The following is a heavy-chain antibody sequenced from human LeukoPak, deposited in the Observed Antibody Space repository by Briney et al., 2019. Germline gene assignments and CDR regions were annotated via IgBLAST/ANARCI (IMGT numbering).Heavy chain of an antibody. CDR2: ISSSSSTI. CDR3: ARDLSGVTGYTYGRGIDY. J-gene: IGHJ4*02. Sequence: GGSLRLSCAASGFTFSSYSMNWVRQAPGKGLEWVSYISSSSSTIYYADSVKGRFTISRDNAKNSLYLQMNSLRAEDTAVYYCARDLSGVTGYTYGRGIDYWGQGTLVTVSS. V-gene: IGHV3-48*04. D-gene: IGHD5-18*01. CDR1: GFTFSSYS.